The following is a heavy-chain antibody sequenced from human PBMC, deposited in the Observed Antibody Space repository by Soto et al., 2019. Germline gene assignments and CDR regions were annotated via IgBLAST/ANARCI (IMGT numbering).Heavy chain of an antibody. CDR1: GFTFSSYS. D-gene: IGHD1-26*01. Sequence: GGSLRLPCAASGFTFSSYSMNRVRQAPGKGLEWVSSISSSSSYIYYADSVKGRFTISRDNAKNSLYLQMNSLRAEDTAVYYCARVGVGATTFAFDIWGQGTMVTVSS. J-gene: IGHJ3*02. V-gene: IGHV3-21*01. CDR3: ARVGVGATTFAFDI. CDR2: ISSSSSYI.